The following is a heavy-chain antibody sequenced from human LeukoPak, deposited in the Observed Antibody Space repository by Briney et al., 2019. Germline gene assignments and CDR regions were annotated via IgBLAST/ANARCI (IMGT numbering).Heavy chain of an antibody. CDR1: GDSIVSDPYY. J-gene: IGHJ4*02. D-gene: IGHD3-3*01. CDR3: ARDRFGDHSQNYYELGY. CDR2: MRISRTT. V-gene: IGHV4-61*02. Sequence: SDTLSLTCTVSGDSIVSDPYYWRWIRQPAGKGLEWIGRMRISRTTNYNPSFKSRATISADTYKNQLSLMLTSVTAADTAVYYCARDRFGDHSQNYYELGYWGQGKLVTISS.